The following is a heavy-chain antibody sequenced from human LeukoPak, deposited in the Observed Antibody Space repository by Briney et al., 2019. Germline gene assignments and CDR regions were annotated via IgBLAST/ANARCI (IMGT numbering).Heavy chain of an antibody. CDR3: AKDLLHCSSTSCYYYYYYYYMDV. CDR2: ISSSSSTI. V-gene: IGHV3-48*01. CDR1: GFTFSSYS. D-gene: IGHD2-2*01. Sequence: GGSLRLSCAASGFTFSSYSMNWVRQAPGKGLEWVSYISSSSSTIYYADSVKGRFTISRDNSKNTLYLQMNSLRAEDTAVYYCAKDLLHCSSTSCYYYYYYYYMDVWGKGTTVTVSS. J-gene: IGHJ6*03.